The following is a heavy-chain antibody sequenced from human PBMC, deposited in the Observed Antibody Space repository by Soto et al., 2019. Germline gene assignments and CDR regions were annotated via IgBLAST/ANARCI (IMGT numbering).Heavy chain of an antibody. CDR1: GYTFTSYG. V-gene: IGHV1-18*01. D-gene: IGHD6-25*01. J-gene: IGHJ4*02. CDR2: ISAYNGNT. CDR3: XXXXSLAGSFDY. Sequence: QVQLVQSGAEVKKPGASVKVSCKASGYTFTSYGISWVRXXPGXXLEWMGWISAYNGNTNYAQKLQGRVTMTXXTAXXXXXXXXXXXXXXXXXXXXXXXXXSLAGSFDYWGQGTLVTVSS.